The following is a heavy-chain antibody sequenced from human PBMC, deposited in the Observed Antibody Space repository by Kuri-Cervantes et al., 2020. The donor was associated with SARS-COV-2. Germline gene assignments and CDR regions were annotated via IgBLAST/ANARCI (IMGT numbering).Heavy chain of an antibody. CDR3: ARSYYGSGSLDY. CDR2: IYTSGST. J-gene: IGHJ4*02. CDR1: GGSISSSSYY. V-gene: IGHV4-39*07. Sequence: SETLSLTCTVSGGSISSSSYYWGWIRQPPGKGLEWIGSIYTSGSTNYNPSLKSRVTMSVDTSKNQFSLKLSSVTAADTAVYYCARSYYGSGSLDYWGQGTLVTVSS. D-gene: IGHD3-10*01.